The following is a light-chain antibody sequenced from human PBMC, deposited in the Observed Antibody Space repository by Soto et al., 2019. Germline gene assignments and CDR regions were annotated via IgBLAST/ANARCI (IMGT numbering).Light chain of an antibody. J-gene: IGKJ5*01. CDR1: QTISSW. CDR3: QQLHDYQIT. V-gene: IGKV1-5*01. Sequence: DIQMTQSPSTLSGSVGDRVTITCRASQTISSWLAWYQQKPGKAPKLLIFAASSLQSGVPSRFSGSGSGTDFTHTISSLQHEDFETYYCQQLHDYQITLGPGTRLEIK. CDR2: AAS.